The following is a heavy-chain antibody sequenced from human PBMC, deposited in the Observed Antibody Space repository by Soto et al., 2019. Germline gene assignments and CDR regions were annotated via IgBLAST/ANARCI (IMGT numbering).Heavy chain of an antibody. D-gene: IGHD4-4*01. Sequence: KASETLSLTCTVSGGSISSGGYSWSWIRQHPGKGLEWIGYIYYSGSTYYNPSLKSRVTISVDTSKNHFSLKLSSVTAADTAVYYCAREVTDGNWFDPWGQGTLVTVSS. CDR3: AREVTDGNWFDP. J-gene: IGHJ5*02. CDR1: GGSISSGGYS. CDR2: IYYSGST. V-gene: IGHV4-31*03.